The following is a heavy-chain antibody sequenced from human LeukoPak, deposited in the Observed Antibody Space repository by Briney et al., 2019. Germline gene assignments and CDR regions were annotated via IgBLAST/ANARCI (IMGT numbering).Heavy chain of an antibody. CDR2: ISSSGSTI. Sequence: GGSLRLSCAASGFTFSSYEMNWVRQAPGKGLEWVSYISSSGSTIYYADSVKGRFTISRDNSKNTLYLQMNSLRAEDTAVYYCAKCEAYYDILTGYFRTNWFDPWGQGTLVTVSS. J-gene: IGHJ5*02. V-gene: IGHV3-48*03. CDR1: GFTFSSYE. CDR3: AKCEAYYDILTGYFRTNWFDP. D-gene: IGHD3-9*01.